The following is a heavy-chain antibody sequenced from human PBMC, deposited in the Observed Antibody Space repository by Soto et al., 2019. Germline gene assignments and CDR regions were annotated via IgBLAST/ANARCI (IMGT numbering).Heavy chain of an antibody. V-gene: IGHV1-46*03. CDR1: GYTFTSYY. J-gene: IGHJ6*03. Sequence: QVQLVQSGAEVKKPGASVKVSCKASGYTFTSYYMHWVRQAPGQGLEWMGIINPSGGSTSYAQKFQGRVTMTRDTSTSTVYMELSSLRSEDTAVYYCAREAGDIVVVPAPSANDYMDVWGKGTTVTVSS. D-gene: IGHD2-2*01. CDR2: INPSGGST. CDR3: AREAGDIVVVPAPSANDYMDV.